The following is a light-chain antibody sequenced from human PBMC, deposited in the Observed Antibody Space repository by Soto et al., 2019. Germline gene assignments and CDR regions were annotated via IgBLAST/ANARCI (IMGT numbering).Light chain of an antibody. CDR1: SSDVGGYNY. J-gene: IGLJ2*01. Sequence: QSVLTQPASVSGSPGQSITISCTGTSSDVGGYNYVSWYQQHPGKAPKLIIYGVSNRPSGVSERFSVSKSGNTASLTISGLQAEDEADYYCSSYTSSSILVFGGGTKLTVL. CDR3: SSYTSSSILV. V-gene: IGLV2-14*01. CDR2: GVS.